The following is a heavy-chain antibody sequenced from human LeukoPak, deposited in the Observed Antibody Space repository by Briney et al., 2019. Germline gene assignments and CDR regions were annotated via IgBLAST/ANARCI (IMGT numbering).Heavy chain of an antibody. D-gene: IGHD5-18*01. V-gene: IGHV4-30-2*01. J-gene: IGHJ4*02. CDR1: GGSISSGGYY. Sequence: PSETLSLTCTVSGGSISSGGYYWSWLRQPPGKGLEWIGYIYHSGSTYYNSSLKSRVTISVDRSKNQFSLKLSSVTAADTAVYYCARVARGYSSPEGDYWGQGTLVTVSS. CDR2: IYHSGST. CDR3: ARVARGYSSPEGDY.